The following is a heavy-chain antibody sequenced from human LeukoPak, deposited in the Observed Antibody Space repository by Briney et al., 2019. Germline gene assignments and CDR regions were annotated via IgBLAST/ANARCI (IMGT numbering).Heavy chain of an antibody. CDR1: GDSISSNGHS. V-gene: IGHV4-39*02. D-gene: IGHD3-10*01. J-gene: IGHJ3*02. CDR2: IYSTGNT. CDR3: ARARRGDTYWLLVDAFDI. Sequence: SETLSLTCTVSGDSISSNGHSWGWVRQPPGKGLEWIGTIYSTGNTYYSPSLKTPVTISVDTSKNHVSLKLSSVTAADTAVYFCARARRGDTYWLLVDAFDIWGQGTMVLVSS.